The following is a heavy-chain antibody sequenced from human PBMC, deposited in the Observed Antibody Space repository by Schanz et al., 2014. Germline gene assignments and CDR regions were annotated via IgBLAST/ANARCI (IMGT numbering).Heavy chain of an antibody. CDR1: GFTFSSYG. D-gene: IGHD2-21*01. J-gene: IGHJ5*02. Sequence: QVQLVESGGGVVQPGRSLRLSCAASGFTFSSYGMHWVRQAPGKGLEWVAVIWSDGSTKYYADSVKGRFTISRDNSKNTLYLQMNTLRAEDTAVYYCARDLEGYDGGGGGFDPWGRGTLVIVSS. CDR2: IWSDGSTK. V-gene: IGHV3-33*01. CDR3: ARDLEGYDGGGGGFDP.